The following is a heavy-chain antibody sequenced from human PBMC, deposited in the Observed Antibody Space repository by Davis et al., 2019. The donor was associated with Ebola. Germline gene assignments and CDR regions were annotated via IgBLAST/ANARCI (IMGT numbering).Heavy chain of an antibody. CDR3: ARDRGFFWFDP. CDR2: IWYDGSNK. CDR1: GFTFSSYG. Sequence: GESLKISCAASGFTFSSYGMYWVRQAPGKGLEWVAVIWYDGSNKYYADSVKGRFTISRDNAKNSLYLQMNSLRAEDTAVYYCARDRGFFWFDPWGQGTLVTVSS. V-gene: IGHV3-33*01. J-gene: IGHJ5*02. D-gene: IGHD1-26*01.